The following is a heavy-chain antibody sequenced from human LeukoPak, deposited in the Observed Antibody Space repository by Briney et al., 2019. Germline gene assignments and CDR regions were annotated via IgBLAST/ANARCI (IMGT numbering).Heavy chain of an antibody. CDR3: ARSYCTSTSCYFNY. CDR2: IYYSGST. CDR1: GGSISSNY. V-gene: IGHV4-59*01. J-gene: IGHJ4*02. Sequence: PSETLSLTCTVSGGSISSNYWSWIRQPPGKGLEWIGYIYYSGSTNYNPSLKSRVTISVDTSKNQFSLKLSSVTAADTAVYYCARSYCTSTSCYFNYWGQGTLVTVSS. D-gene: IGHD2-2*01.